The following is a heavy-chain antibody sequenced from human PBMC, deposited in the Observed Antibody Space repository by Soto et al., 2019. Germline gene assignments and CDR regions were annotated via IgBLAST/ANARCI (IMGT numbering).Heavy chain of an antibody. Sequence: QVQLVQSGAEVKNPGSSVKVSCKASGGSLSNYGISWVRQAPGQGLEWMGAIIPVFGTPNYAQKFQDRVTITADESTTTVYMEVRSLTSEDTAVYYCARGDATKIVVTTYYGMDVWGQGTTVTVSS. D-gene: IGHD3-22*01. CDR3: ARGDATKIVVTTYYGMDV. J-gene: IGHJ6*02. V-gene: IGHV1-69*12. CDR1: GGSLSNYG. CDR2: IIPVFGTP.